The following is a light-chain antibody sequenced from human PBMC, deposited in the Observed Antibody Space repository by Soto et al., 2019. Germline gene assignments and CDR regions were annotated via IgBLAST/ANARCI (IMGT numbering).Light chain of an antibody. J-gene: IGKJ5*01. CDR1: QSVSSN. CDR2: GAS. V-gene: IGKV3-15*01. CDR3: QQYNNWPF. Sequence: EIVMTQSPATLSVSPGERANLSCRASQSVSSNLAWYQQKPGQAPRLLIYGASTRATGIPARFSGSGSGTEFTLTISSPQSEDFAVYYCQQYNNWPFFGQGTRLEIK.